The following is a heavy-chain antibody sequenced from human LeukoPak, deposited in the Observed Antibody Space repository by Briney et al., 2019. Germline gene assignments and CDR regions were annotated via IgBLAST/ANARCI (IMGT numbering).Heavy chain of an antibody. CDR1: GFTFSSYW. Sequence: PGGSLRLSCAASGFTFSSYWMSWVRQAPGKGLEWVANIKQDGSEKYYVDSVKGRFTISRDNSKNTLYLQMNSLRAEDTAVYYCAKDPGSSWSHYYYYYMDVWGKGTTVTISS. V-gene: IGHV3-7*01. D-gene: IGHD6-13*01. CDR3: AKDPGSSWSHYYYYYMDV. J-gene: IGHJ6*03. CDR2: IKQDGSEK.